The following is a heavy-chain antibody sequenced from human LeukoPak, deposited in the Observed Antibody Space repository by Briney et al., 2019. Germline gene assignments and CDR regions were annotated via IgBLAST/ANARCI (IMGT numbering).Heavy chain of an antibody. Sequence: PGGSLRLSCAASGFTFSDYYMSWIRQAPGKGLEWVSYISSSGSTIYYADSVKGRFTISRDNAKNSLYLQMNSLRAEDTAVYYCARDRVRIAAQGVGIDYWGQGTLVTVSS. D-gene: IGHD6-13*01. J-gene: IGHJ4*02. CDR1: GFTFSDYY. CDR3: ARDRVRIAAQGVGIDY. V-gene: IGHV3-11*01. CDR2: ISSSGSTI.